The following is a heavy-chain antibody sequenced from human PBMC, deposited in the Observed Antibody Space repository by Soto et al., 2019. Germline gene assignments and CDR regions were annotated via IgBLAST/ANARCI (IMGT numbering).Heavy chain of an antibody. Sequence: SETLSLTCAVSGGSISRGGYSWSLIRQPPGKGLEWIGYIYHSGSTYYNPSLKSRVTISVDRSKNQFSLKLSSVTAADTAVYYCARDSLGYSSGWLDYWGQGTLVTVSS. V-gene: IGHV4-30-2*01. CDR3: ARDSLGYSSGWLDY. D-gene: IGHD6-19*01. CDR2: IYHSGST. J-gene: IGHJ4*02. CDR1: GGSISRGGYS.